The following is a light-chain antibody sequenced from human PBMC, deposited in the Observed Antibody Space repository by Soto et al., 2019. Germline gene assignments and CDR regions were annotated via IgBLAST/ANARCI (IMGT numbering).Light chain of an antibody. Sequence: QMTQSPSSLSASVGDRFTITCRASQDIRDDLGWYQQKPGKAPKRLIYAASSLQSGVPSRFSGSGSGTEFTLTISSLQPEDFATYYCQQSYITLAWTFGQGTKVDIK. CDR2: AAS. CDR1: QDIRDD. CDR3: QQSYITLAWT. J-gene: IGKJ1*01. V-gene: IGKV1-17*01.